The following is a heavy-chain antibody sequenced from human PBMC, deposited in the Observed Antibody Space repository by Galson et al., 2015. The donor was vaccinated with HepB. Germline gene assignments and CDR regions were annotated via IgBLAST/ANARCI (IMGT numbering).Heavy chain of an antibody. D-gene: IGHD3-10*01. CDR3: ARPAITMVRGSPFDY. CDR1: GFTFSSYG. CDR2: IWYDGSNK. V-gene: IGHV3-33*01. Sequence: SLRLSCAASGFTFSSYGMHWVRQAPGKGLEWVAVIWYDGSNKYYADSVKGRFTISRDNSKNTLYLQMNSLRAEDTAVYYCARPAITMVRGSPFDYWGQGTLVTVSS. J-gene: IGHJ4*02.